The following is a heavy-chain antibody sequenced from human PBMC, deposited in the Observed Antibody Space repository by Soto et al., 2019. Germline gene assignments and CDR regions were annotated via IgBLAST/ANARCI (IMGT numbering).Heavy chain of an antibody. D-gene: IGHD2-2*01. CDR2: ITTSSSTI. CDR1: GFTFSTYS. Sequence: HPGGSLRLSCTASGFTFSTYSMNWVRQAPGKGLEWVSFITTSSSTIYYADSVKGRFTISRDNAKNSLYLQMNSLRDEDTAVYYCARGYDYHYYYGMDVWGQGTTVTVSS. J-gene: IGHJ6*02. CDR3: ARGYDYHYYYGMDV. V-gene: IGHV3-48*02.